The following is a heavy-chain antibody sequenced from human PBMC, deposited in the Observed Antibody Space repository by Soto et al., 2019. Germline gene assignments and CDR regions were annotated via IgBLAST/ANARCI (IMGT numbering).Heavy chain of an antibody. CDR2: IYHGGSS. V-gene: IGHV4-38-2*02. CDR1: GYSISSGYF. CDR3: VRESHLWSDR. Sequence: SETLSLTCAVSGYSISSGYFLGWILQPPGRGLEWIGNIYHGGSSYNNPSLKSRVTISLDTSKNQFSLNLSSVTAADTAVYYCVRESHLWSDRWGQGTLVTVS. D-gene: IGHD3-16*01. J-gene: IGHJ5*02.